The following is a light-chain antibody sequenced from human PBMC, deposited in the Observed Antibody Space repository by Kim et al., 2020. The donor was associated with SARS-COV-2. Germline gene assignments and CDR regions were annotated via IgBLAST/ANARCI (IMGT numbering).Light chain of an antibody. CDR1: QSVSSN. Sequence: EIVMTQSPATLSVSPGERATLSCMASQSVSSNLAWYQQKLGQAPRLLIYGASTRATGIPARFSGSGSGTDFTLTISSLQSEDFAVYYCQQYNNWPLTFGGGTKVDIK. CDR3: QQYNNWPLT. V-gene: IGKV3-15*01. J-gene: IGKJ4*01. CDR2: GAS.